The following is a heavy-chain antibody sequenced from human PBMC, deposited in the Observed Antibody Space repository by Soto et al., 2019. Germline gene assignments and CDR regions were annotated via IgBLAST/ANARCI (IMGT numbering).Heavy chain of an antibody. CDR3: IQSRCGGDCLQSYASHYYYGLDV. CDR2: IYWDDDK. Sequence: QITLKESGPTLVKPTQTLTLTCTFSGFSLSTSGVGVGWIRQPPGKALEWLALIYWDDDKRYSPSLRSRLTITKEPSKTQVVLTMTNMDPADTATYYCIQSRCGGDCLQSYASHYYYGLDVWGQGTTVAVSS. D-gene: IGHD2-21*02. J-gene: IGHJ6*02. CDR1: GFSLSTSGVG. V-gene: IGHV2-5*02.